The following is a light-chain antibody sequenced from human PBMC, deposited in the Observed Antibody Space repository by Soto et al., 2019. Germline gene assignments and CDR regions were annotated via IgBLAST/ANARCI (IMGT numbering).Light chain of an antibody. CDR3: QQYHTSSIS. CDR1: QTISSW. J-gene: IGKJ5*01. CDR2: DAS. Sequence: DIQMTQSPSTLSASVGDRVTITCRASQTISSWLAWYEQKPGKAPPRQIYDASTFERGVPSRFSGTGSGTEFTLSIDSLQPDDFATYYCQQYHTSSISFGQGTALEIK. V-gene: IGKV1-5*01.